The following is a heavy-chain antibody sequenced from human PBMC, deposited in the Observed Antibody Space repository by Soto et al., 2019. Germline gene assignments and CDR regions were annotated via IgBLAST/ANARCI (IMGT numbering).Heavy chain of an antibody. CDR2: MSYDGSNK. Sequence: QVQLVESGGGVVQPGRSLRLSCAASGFTFSSYVVHWVRQAPGKGLEWVAVMSYDGSNKYYADSLKGRFTISRDNSKNTLYLQMNRLRTEDTAVYYCARAGGPSGPLAYWGQGTPVTVSS. J-gene: IGHJ4*02. CDR1: GFTFSSYV. D-gene: IGHD1-26*01. V-gene: IGHV3-30*03. CDR3: ARAGGPSGPLAY.